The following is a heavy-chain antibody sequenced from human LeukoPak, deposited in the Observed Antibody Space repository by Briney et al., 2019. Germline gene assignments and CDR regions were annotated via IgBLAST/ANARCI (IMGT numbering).Heavy chain of an antibody. CDR1: GFTFNYAW. Sequence: PGGSLRLSCAASGFTFNYAWMSWVRQAPGKGLEWVGRIKSKTDSGTTDYAALVKGRFTISRDDSKNTLYLQMNSLETEDTAVCYCTPGWRGSCSSTNFPCLGYWGQGTLVTVSS. CDR2: IKSKTDSGTT. V-gene: IGHV3-15*01. CDR3: TPGWRGSCSSTNFPCLGY. J-gene: IGHJ4*02. D-gene: IGHD2-2*01.